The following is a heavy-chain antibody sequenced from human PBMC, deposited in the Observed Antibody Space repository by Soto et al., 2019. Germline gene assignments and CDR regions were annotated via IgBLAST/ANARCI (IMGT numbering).Heavy chain of an antibody. CDR3: PTGEWELPNF. CDR1: GGSFSNDP. CDR2: IIPVIGKP. Sequence: QVQLVQSGAEVKKPGSSVKVSCKASGGSFSNDPISWVRQAPGQGLEWMGGIIPVIGKPDYAQKYQGRVTIPPDEPTSPAYRRLPTLVSQEPALFSWPTGEWELPNFWGQGACSPSPQ. V-gene: IGHV1-69*01. D-gene: IGHD1-26*01. J-gene: IGHJ1*01.